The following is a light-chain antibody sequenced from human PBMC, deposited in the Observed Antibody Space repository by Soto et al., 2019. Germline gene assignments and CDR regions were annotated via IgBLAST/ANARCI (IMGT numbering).Light chain of an antibody. CDR2: AAS. J-gene: IGKJ1*01. Sequence: AIQMTQSPSSLSASVGDRVTITCRASQGIRDDLGWYQQKPGQAPKLLIYAASNLQTGVPSRFSGSGSGTDLTLTISSLQPEDFASYYFLQDYNYPRTFGQGTKVEIK. CDR1: QGIRDD. CDR3: LQDYNYPRT. V-gene: IGKV1-6*01.